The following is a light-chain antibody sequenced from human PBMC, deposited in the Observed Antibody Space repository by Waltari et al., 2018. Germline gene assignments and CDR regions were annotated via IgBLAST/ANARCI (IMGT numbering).Light chain of an antibody. CDR3: QQYNNWPPYT. V-gene: IGKV3-15*01. J-gene: IGKJ2*01. CDR1: QSVSSN. Sequence: EIVMTQSPATLSVSPGERATLSCRVSQSVSSNLAWYQQKPGQAPRLLIYGSSTRATGIRARFSGSGSGTEFTLTISSLQSEDFAVYYCQQYNNWPPYTFGQGTKLEIK. CDR2: GSS.